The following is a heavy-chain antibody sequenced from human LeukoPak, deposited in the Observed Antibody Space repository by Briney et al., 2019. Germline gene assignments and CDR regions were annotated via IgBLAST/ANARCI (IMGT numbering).Heavy chain of an antibody. CDR3: ARTEESGYSYRYFGYYYYMDV. J-gene: IGHJ6*03. Sequence: SETLSLTCAVYGGSFSGYYWSWIRQPPGKGLEWIGEINHSGSTNYNPSLKSRVTISVDTSKNQFSLKLSSVTAADTAVYYCARTEESGYSYRYFGYYYYMDVWGKGTTVTISS. CDR2: INHSGST. CDR1: GGSFSGYY. V-gene: IGHV4-34*01. D-gene: IGHD5-18*01.